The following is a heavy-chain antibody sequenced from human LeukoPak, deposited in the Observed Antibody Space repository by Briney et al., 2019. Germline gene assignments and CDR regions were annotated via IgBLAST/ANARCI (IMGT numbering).Heavy chain of an antibody. D-gene: IGHD2-15*01. CDR3: ARRRIGRSTSGYYFDY. Sequence: PGGSLRLSCAASEFTFSSYWMSWIRQAPGKGLEWVANIKQDGSEKYYVDSVKGRFTISRDNAKNSLYLQMNSLRAEDTAVYYCARRRIGRSTSGYYFDYWGQGTLVTVSS. CDR2: IKQDGSEK. V-gene: IGHV3-7*01. J-gene: IGHJ4*02. CDR1: EFTFSSYW.